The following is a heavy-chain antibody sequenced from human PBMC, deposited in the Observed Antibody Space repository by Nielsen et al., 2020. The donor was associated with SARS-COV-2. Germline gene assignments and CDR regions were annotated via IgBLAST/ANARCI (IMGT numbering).Heavy chain of an antibody. CDR1: GYTFTSYD. J-gene: IGHJ4*02. D-gene: IGHD4-17*01. Sequence: ASVKVSCKASGYTFTSYDINWVRQATGQGLEWMGWMNPNSGNTGYAQKFQGRVTMTRNTSISTAYMELSSLRSDDTAVYYCTREDPRDYAADYWGQGTLVTVSS. V-gene: IGHV1-8*01. CDR2: MNPNSGNT. CDR3: TREDPRDYAADY.